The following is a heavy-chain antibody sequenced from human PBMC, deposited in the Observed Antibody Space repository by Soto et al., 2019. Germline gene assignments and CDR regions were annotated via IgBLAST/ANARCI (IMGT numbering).Heavy chain of an antibody. V-gene: IGHV3-21*01. CDR1: GFTFSSYG. CDR3: ARSLPLIH. CDR2: ISGSGGST. D-gene: IGHD3-16*01. J-gene: IGHJ4*02. Sequence: GGSLRLSCEASGFTFSSYGMPWVRQAPGKGLEWVSAISGSGGSTYYADSVKGRFTISRDNAKNSLYLQMNSLRAEDTAVYYCARSLPLIHWGQGTLVTVSS.